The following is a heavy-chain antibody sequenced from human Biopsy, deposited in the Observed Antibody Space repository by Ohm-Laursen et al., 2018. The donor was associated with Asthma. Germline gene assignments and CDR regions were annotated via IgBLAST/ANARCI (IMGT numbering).Heavy chain of an antibody. CDR1: GFDFSDYT. Sequence: SLRLSCSASGFDFSDYTMNWVRQAPGKGLEWVAVISYDGSNKYYADSVKGRFTISRDSSKNTLYLQMNSLRAEDTAVYYCARDLHPTNHLGELSEGFDYWGQGTLVTVSS. CDR2: ISYDGSNK. J-gene: IGHJ4*02. D-gene: IGHD3-16*02. CDR3: ARDLHPTNHLGELSEGFDY. V-gene: IGHV3-30-3*01.